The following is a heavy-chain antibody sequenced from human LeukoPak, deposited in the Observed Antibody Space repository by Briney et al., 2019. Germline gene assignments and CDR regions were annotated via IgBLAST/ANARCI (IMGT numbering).Heavy chain of an antibody. CDR1: GFTFGDYA. Sequence: GRSLRLSCTASGFTFGDYAMSWVRQAPGKGLEWVGFIRSKAYGGTTEYAASMKGRFTISRDDSKSIAYLQMNSLKTEDTAVYYCTRAHYDILTGYYSRYYYYGMDVWGKGTTVTVSS. D-gene: IGHD3-9*01. V-gene: IGHV3-49*04. J-gene: IGHJ6*04. CDR2: IRSKAYGGTT. CDR3: TRAHYDILTGYYSRYYYYGMDV.